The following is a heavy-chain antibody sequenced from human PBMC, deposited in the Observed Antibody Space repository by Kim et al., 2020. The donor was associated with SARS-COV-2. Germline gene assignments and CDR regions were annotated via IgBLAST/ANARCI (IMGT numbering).Heavy chain of an antibody. D-gene: IGHD4-17*01. CDR2: IYYSGST. CDR3: ARDLDYGDYVSYYYCM. CDR1: GGSISSSSYY. Sequence: SETLSLTCTVSGGSISSSSYYWGWIRQPPGKGLEWIGSIYYSGSTYYNPSLKSRVTISVDTSKNQFSLKLSSVTAADTAVYYCARDLDYGDYVSYYYCM. J-gene: IGHJ6*01. V-gene: IGHV4-39*02.